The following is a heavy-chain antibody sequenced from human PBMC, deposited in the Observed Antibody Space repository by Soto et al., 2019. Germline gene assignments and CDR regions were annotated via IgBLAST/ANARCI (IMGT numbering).Heavy chain of an antibody. D-gene: IGHD6-19*01. Sequence: SETLSLTCTVSGGSISSSSSYWGWIRQPPGKGLEWVGSIYYLGNTYYNPSLGSRVTMSEDTSKNQFSVSLRSVTAADTAVYYCARQRYSSVWAPFDFWGQGTLVTVSS. V-gene: IGHV4-39*01. CDR1: GGSISSSSSY. CDR2: IYYLGNT. CDR3: ARQRYSSVWAPFDF. J-gene: IGHJ4*02.